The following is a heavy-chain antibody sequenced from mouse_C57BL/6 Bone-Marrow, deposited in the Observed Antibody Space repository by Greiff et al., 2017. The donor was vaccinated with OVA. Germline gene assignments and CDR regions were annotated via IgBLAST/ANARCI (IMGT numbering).Heavy chain of an antibody. CDR2: ISSGGDYI. Sequence: EVNVVESGEGLVKPGGSLKLSCAASGFTFSSYAMSWVRQTPEKRLEWVAYISSGGDYIYYADTVKGRFTISRDNARNTLYLQMSSLKSEDTAMYYCTRAHYYGSSFDYWGQGTTLTVSS. CDR1: GFTFSSYA. J-gene: IGHJ2*01. D-gene: IGHD1-1*01. V-gene: IGHV5-9-1*02. CDR3: TRAHYYGSSFDY.